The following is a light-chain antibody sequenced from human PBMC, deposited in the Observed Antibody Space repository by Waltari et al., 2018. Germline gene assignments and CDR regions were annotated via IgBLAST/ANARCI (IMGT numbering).Light chain of an antibody. CDR3: QKYGTLPAT. V-gene: IGKV3-20*01. Sequence: EIVLTQSPGTLSLSPGARATLSCRASQSVSRTLAWYQQKPGQAPRLLIYDASTRATGLPDRFSGSGSGTDFSLTISRLEPEDFAVYYCQKYGTLPATFGQGTKVEIK. CDR1: QSVSRT. CDR2: DAS. J-gene: IGKJ1*01.